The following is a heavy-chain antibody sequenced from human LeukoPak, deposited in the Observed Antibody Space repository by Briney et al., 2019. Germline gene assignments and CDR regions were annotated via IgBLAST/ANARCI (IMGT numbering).Heavy chain of an antibody. J-gene: IGHJ1*01. CDR2: IYHVGDT. CDR3: ARLYSGSHSIRL. D-gene: IGHD1-26*01. Sequence: GGSLRLSCAVSGFTVSANYMSWVRQAPGRGLEWVSVIYHVGDTFYADSVKGRFTISRDNSNNTLDLQMNNLRADDTAMYYCARLYSGSHSIRLWGQGTQVTVS. CDR1: GFTVSANY. V-gene: IGHV3-53*01.